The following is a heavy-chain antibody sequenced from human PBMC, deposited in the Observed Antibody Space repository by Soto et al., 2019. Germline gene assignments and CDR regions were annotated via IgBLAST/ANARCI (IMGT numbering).Heavy chain of an antibody. J-gene: IGHJ6*02. CDR1: GGSISSYY. CDR2: IYTSGST. CDR3: YGSGSYPYYGMDV. Sequence: SETLSLTCTVSGGSISSYYWSWIRQPAGKGLEWIGRIYTSGSTNYNPSLKSRVTMSVDTSKNQFSLKLSSVTAADTAVYYCYGSGSYPYYGMDVWGQGTTVTVSS. D-gene: IGHD3-10*01. V-gene: IGHV4-4*07.